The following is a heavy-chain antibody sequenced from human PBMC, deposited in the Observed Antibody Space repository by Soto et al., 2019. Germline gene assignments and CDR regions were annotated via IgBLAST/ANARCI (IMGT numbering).Heavy chain of an antibody. J-gene: IGHJ4*02. CDR3: ARGPPARSSSSGHFDY. V-gene: IGHV4-34*01. D-gene: IGHD6-6*01. Sequence: SETLSLTCAVYGGSFSGYYWSWIRQPPGKGLEWIGEINHSGSTNYNPSLKSRVTISVDTSKNQFSLKLSSVTAADTAVYYCARGPPARSSSSGHFDYWGQGTLVTVSS. CDR1: GGSFSGYY. CDR2: INHSGST.